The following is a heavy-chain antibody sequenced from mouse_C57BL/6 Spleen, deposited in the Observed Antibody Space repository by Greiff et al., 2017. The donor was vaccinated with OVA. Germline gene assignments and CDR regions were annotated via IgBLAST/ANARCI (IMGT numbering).Heavy chain of an antibody. CDR3: ARRDRGY. Sequence: QVQLQQPGAELVRPGTSVKLSCKASGYTFTSYWMHWVKQRPGQGLEWIGVIDPSDSYTNYNQKFKGKATLTVDTSSSTAYMQLSSLTSEDSAVYYCARRDRGYWGQGTTLTVSS. D-gene: IGHD3-3*01. J-gene: IGHJ2*01. CDR1: GYTFTSYW. V-gene: IGHV1-59*01. CDR2: IDPSDSYT.